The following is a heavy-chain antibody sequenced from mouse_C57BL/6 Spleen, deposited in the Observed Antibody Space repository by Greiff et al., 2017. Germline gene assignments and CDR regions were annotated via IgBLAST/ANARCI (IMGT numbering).Heavy chain of an antibody. D-gene: IGHD2-13*01. CDR2: IYPRSGNT. J-gene: IGHJ2*01. CDR1: GYTFTSYG. V-gene: IGHV1-81*01. CDR3: ARKTNYFDY. Sequence: QVQLKESGAELARPGASVKLSCKASGYTFTSYGISWVKQRTGQGLEWIGEIYPRSGNTYYNEKFKGKATLTADKSSSTAYMELRSLTSEDSAVYFCARKTNYFDYWGQGTTLTVSS.